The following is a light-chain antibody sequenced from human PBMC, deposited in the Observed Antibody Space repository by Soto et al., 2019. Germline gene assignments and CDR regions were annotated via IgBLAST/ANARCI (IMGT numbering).Light chain of an antibody. V-gene: IGLV2-11*01. CDR1: SSDVGAYNH. Sequence: QSVLTQPRSVSGSPGQSVTISCTGSSSDVGAYNHVSWYQQHPGTAPKLLVYEVTKRPSGVPDRFSGSKSANTASLTISGLQGDEEADGYCCSYSSRYSNFLFGGGTKVTVL. CDR3: CSYSSRYSNFL. CDR2: EVT. J-gene: IGLJ2*01.